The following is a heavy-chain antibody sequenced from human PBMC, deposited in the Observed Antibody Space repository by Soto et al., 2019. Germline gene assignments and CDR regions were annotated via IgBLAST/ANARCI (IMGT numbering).Heavy chain of an antibody. CDR3: ARDRMGFDSSDYDAFDI. CDR2: ISSSGSTI. J-gene: IGHJ3*02. CDR1: GFTFGSYE. D-gene: IGHD3-22*01. Sequence: LRLSCAASGFTFGSYEMNWVRQAPGKGLEWVSYISSSGSTIYYADSVKGRFTISRDNAKNSLYLQMNSLRAEDTAVYYCARDRMGFDSSDYDAFDIWGQGTMVTVSS. V-gene: IGHV3-48*03.